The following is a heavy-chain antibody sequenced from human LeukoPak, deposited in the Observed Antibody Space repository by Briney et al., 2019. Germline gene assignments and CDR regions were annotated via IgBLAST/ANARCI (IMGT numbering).Heavy chain of an antibody. CDR3: ARDGQSGFDYYYGMDV. V-gene: IGHV1-69*10. J-gene: IGHJ6*02. CDR2: IIPILGIA. D-gene: IGHD3-10*01. Sequence: ASVKVSSKASGGTFISYAISWVRQAPGQGLEWMGRIIPILGIANYAQKFQGRVTITADKSTSTAYMELSSPRSEDTAVYSCARDGQSGFDYYYGMDVWGQGTTVTVSS. CDR1: GGTFISYA.